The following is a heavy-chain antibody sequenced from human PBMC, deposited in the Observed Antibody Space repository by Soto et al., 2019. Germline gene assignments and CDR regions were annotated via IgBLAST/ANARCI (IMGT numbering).Heavy chain of an antibody. CDR2: ISYDGSNK. CDR1: GFTFSSYG. D-gene: IGHD3-16*02. V-gene: IGHV3-30*18. Sequence: QVQLVESGGGVVQPGRSLRLSCAASGFTFSSYGMHWVRQAPGKGLEGVAVISYDGSNKYYADSVKGRFTISRDNSKNTLYLQMNSLRAEHTAVYYCAKEYVWGSYRYEIDYWGQGTLVTVSS. CDR3: AKEYVWGSYRYEIDY. J-gene: IGHJ4*02.